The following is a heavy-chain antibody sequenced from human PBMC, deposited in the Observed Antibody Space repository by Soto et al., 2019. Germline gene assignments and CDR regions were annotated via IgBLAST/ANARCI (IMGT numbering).Heavy chain of an antibody. V-gene: IGHV3-23*01. CDR3: AKDLLGATYYFDY. CDR2: IDTGGST. D-gene: IGHD1-26*01. CDR1: GFTFSAYA. J-gene: IGHJ4*02. Sequence: GGSLRLSCAASGFTFSAYAMTWVRQAPGKGLEWVSVIDTGGSTYYADSVKGRFTISRDNSKNTLYLQMNSLRAEDTAVYYCAKDLLGATYYFDYWGQGTLVTVS.